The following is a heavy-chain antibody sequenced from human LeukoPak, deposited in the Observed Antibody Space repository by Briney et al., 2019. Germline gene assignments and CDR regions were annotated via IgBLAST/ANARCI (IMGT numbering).Heavy chain of an antibody. V-gene: IGHV1-18*01. CDR3: ARGDDILTDYFRGFDC. J-gene: IGHJ4*02. Sequence: ASVKVSCKASGYTFTRYGISWVRQAPGQGLEWMGWISGYNGNTNYAQKFQGRLTMTTETSTRTAYMELRSLRSDDTAVYYCARGDDILTDYFRGFDCWGQGTLVTVSS. D-gene: IGHD3-9*01. CDR2: ISGYNGNT. CDR1: GYTFTRYG.